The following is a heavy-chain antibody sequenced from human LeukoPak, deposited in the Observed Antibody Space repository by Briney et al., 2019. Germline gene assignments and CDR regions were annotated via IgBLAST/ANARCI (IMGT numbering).Heavy chain of an antibody. V-gene: IGHV3-9*01. D-gene: IGHD3-22*01. CDR1: GFTFDDYA. J-gene: IGHJ4*02. Sequence: PGRSLRLSCAASGFTFDDYAMHWVRQAPGKGLEWVSGINWNSGSIAYADSVKGRFTISRDNAKNSLYLQMNSLRAEDTALYYCAKDATHYDSSGYPHYWGQGTLVTVSS. CDR3: AKDATHYDSSGYPHY. CDR2: INWNSGSI.